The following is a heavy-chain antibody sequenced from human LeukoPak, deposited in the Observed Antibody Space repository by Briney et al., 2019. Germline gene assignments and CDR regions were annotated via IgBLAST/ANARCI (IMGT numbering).Heavy chain of an antibody. J-gene: IGHJ4*02. CDR1: GFTFSSYG. CDR2: ISYDGSNK. V-gene: IGHV3-30*18. CDR3: AKDYGWFRVFDY. Sequence: GGSLRLSCAASGFTFSSYGMHWVRQAPGKGLEWVAVISYDGSNKYYADSVKGRFTISRDNSKNTLYLQMNSLRAEDTAVYYCAKDYGWFRVFDYWGQGTLVTVSS. D-gene: IGHD2-8*02.